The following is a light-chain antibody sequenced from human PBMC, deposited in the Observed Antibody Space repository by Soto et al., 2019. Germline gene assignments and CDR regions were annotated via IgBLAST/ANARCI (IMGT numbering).Light chain of an antibody. CDR3: QQYGSSPPYT. J-gene: IGKJ2*01. V-gene: IGKV3-20*01. CDR2: GAS. CDR1: QSVSSSY. Sequence: EIVLTQSPGTLSLSPGERATLSCRASQSVSSSYLAWYQQKPGQAPRLLIYGASSRATGIPDRFSGSGSGTDFTLTISRLKPEDFAVYYCQQYGSSPPYTFGQGTKLEIK.